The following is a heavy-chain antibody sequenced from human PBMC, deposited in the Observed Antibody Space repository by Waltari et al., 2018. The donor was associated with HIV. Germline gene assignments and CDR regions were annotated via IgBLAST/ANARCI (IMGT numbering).Heavy chain of an antibody. CDR2: RKEDGSDK. Sequence: EVQLVESGGGLVQPGGSLRLSCAASGFPFSSYWMSCVRQAPGKGLEWVANRKEDGSDKYYVDSVKGRFTISRDNGKNSLYLQMNSLRAEDTAVYYCASEGYSSGWSRDYWGQGTLVTVSS. CDR1: GFPFSSYW. J-gene: IGHJ4*02. D-gene: IGHD6-19*01. V-gene: IGHV3-7*01. CDR3: ASEGYSSGWSRDY.